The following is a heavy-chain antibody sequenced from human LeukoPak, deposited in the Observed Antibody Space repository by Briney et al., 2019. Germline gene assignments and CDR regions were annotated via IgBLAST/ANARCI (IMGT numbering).Heavy chain of an antibody. CDR1: GGSMSDYY. V-gene: IGHV4-4*07. CDR3: ARSVVTLYWYFDL. CDR2: IHTSGTT. J-gene: IGHJ2*01. Sequence: SETLSLTCTVSGGSMSDYYWSFIRQSAGTGLEWLGRIHTSGTTWYNPSLKSRVTLSVDASKNQFSLGLTSVTTADTAVYYCARSVVTLYWYFDLWGRGTLVTVSS. D-gene: IGHD4-23*01.